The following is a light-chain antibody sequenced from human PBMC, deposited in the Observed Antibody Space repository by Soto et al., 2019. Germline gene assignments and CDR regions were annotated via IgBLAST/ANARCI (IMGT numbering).Light chain of an antibody. V-gene: IGLV1-47*01. CDR3: ASWDDSLSGWV. CDR1: RSNIGSSF. Sequence: QSVLTQPPSASGTPGQRVTISCSGSRSNIGSSFVYWYQHLPGVAPKLLMYRNDQRPSGVPDRFSGSKSGTSASLAISVLRSEDEANYYCASWDDSLSGWVFGGGTKLTVL. J-gene: IGLJ3*02. CDR2: RND.